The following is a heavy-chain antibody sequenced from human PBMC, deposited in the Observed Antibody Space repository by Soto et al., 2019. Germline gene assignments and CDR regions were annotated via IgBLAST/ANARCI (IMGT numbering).Heavy chain of an antibody. V-gene: IGHV1-8*01. CDR1: GYTFTSYD. Sequence: QVQLVQSGAEVKKPGASVKVSCKASGYTFTSYDINWVRQATGQGLEWMGWMIPNSGNTVYAQKFQGRVSMTRNISISTAYMELTSLTSEDTAVYYCARGSSGWYAPWGQGTLVTVSP. D-gene: IGHD6-19*01. J-gene: IGHJ5*02. CDR2: MIPNSGNT. CDR3: ARGSSGWYAP.